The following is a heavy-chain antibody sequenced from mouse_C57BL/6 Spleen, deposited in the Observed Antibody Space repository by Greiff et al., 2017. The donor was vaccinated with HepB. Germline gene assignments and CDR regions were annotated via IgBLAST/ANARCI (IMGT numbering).Heavy chain of an antibody. CDR2: IDPENGDT. V-gene: IGHV14-4*01. CDR1: GFNIKDDY. CDR3: TPNYYGKGDFDV. Sequence: EVQLQQSGAELVRPGASVKLSCTASGFNIKDDYMHWVKQRPEQGLEWIGWIDPENGDTEYASKFQGKATITADTSSNTAYLQLSSLTSEDTAVDYCTPNYYGKGDFDVWGTGTTVTVSS. J-gene: IGHJ1*03. D-gene: IGHD1-1*01.